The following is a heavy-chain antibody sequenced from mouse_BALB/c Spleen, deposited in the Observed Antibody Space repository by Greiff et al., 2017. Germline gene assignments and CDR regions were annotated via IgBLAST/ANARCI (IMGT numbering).Heavy chain of an antibody. CDR1: GFTFSSYT. V-gene: IGHV5-12-2*01. CDR2: ISNGGGST. D-gene: IGHD4-1*01. CDR3: ARHGNGGAMDY. Sequence: EVMLVESGGGLVQPGGSLKLSCAASGFTFSSYTMSWVRQTPEKRLEWVAYISNGGGSTYYPDTVKGRFTISRDNAKNTLYLQMSSLKSADTAMYYCARHGNGGAMDYWGQGTSVTVSS. J-gene: IGHJ4*01.